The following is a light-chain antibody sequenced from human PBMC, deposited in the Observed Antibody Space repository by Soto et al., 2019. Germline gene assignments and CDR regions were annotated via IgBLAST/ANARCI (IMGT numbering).Light chain of an antibody. J-gene: IGKJ1*01. Sequence: EIVLTQSPGTLALSPGERANLXCRASQSVSSAYLAWYQREPGQAPSILFCNVSRRANGSPDRFSGSGSVTDFTRTVSRREPEDFAVYYGQQYGASPETFGQGTKVDIK. CDR1: QSVSSAY. CDR3: QQYGASPET. V-gene: IGKV3-20*01. CDR2: NVS.